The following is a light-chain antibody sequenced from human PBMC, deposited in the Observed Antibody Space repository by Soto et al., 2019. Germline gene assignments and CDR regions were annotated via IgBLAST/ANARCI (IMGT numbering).Light chain of an antibody. CDR3: QQYDDWPWT. J-gene: IGKJ1*01. V-gene: IGKV3-11*01. Sequence: EIVLTQSPATLSLSPGERATLSCRASQSVGTFFAWYQQKPGQAPRLLIYDASNRATGIPPRFSGSGSGTEFILTISSLQSEDFAFYYCQQYDDWPWTFGQGTRWISN. CDR1: QSVGTF. CDR2: DAS.